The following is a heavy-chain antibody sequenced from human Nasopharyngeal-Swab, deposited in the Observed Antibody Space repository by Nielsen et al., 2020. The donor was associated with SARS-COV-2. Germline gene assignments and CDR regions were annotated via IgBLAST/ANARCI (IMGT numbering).Heavy chain of an antibody. J-gene: IGHJ6*02. CDR2: INPNSGGT. D-gene: IGHD5-12*01. CDR3: ARGGTIFVVSGDSGYGYYYYYGMDV. Sequence: WVRQAPGQGLEWMGRINPNSGGTNYAQKFQGRVTMTRDTSISTAYMELSRLRSDDTAVYYCARGGTIFVVSGDSGYGYYYYYGMDVWGQGTTVTVSS. V-gene: IGHV1-2*06.